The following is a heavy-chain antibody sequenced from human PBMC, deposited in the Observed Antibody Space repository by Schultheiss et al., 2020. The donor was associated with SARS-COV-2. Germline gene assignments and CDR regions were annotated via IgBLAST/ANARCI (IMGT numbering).Heavy chain of an antibody. V-gene: IGHV3-23*01. Sequence: GGSLRLSCAASGFTFSSYAMSWVRQAPGKGLEWVSGISWNSGSIGYADSVKGRFTISRDNSKNTLYLQMNSLRAEDTAVYYCAKDDSGYSYGSFDYWGQGTLVTVSS. CDR3: AKDDSGYSYGSFDY. J-gene: IGHJ4*02. CDR2: ISWNSGSI. CDR1: GFTFSSYA. D-gene: IGHD5-18*01.